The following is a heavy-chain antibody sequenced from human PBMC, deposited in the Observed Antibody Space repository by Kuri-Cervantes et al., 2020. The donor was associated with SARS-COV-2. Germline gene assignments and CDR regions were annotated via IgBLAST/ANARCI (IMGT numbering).Heavy chain of an antibody. CDR2: IYTSGST. J-gene: IGHJ4*02. D-gene: IGHD3-22*01. Sequence: SETLSLTCTVSGGSISSGSYYWSWIRQPAGKGLEWIGRIYTSGSTSYNPSLKSRVTISVDTSKNQFSLKLSSVTPADTAVYYCASGGSSGYFNYWGQGTLVTVSS. CDR3: ASGGSSGYFNY. V-gene: IGHV4-61*02. CDR1: GGSISSGSYY.